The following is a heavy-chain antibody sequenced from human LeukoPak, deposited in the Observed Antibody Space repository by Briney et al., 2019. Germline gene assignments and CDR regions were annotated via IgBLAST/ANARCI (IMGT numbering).Heavy chain of an antibody. CDR1: GGSISTYY. V-gene: IGHV4-59*01. CDR3: VRVGAYAFDI. CDR2: IHYSGST. Sequence: SETLSLTCTVSGGSISTYYWSWIRRPPGKGLEWIGYIHYSGSTNQNPSVKSRVTISVDTSKNQFSLKLSSVTAADTAVYYCVRVGAYAFDIWGQGTMVTVSS. J-gene: IGHJ3*02.